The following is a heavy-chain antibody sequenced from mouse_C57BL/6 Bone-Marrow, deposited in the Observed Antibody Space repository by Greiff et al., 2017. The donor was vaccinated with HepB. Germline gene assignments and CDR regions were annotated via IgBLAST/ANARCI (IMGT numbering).Heavy chain of an antibody. J-gene: IGHJ3*01. V-gene: IGHV1-54*01. CDR2: INPGSGGT. CDR3: ARGGSLFAY. Sequence: QVQLQQSGTVLARPGTSVKVSCKASGYAFTNYLIEWVKQRPGQGLEWIGVINPGSGGTNYNEKFKGKATLTADKSSSTAYMQLSSLTSEDSAVYFCARGGSLFAYWGQGTLVTVSA. CDR1: GYAFTNYL.